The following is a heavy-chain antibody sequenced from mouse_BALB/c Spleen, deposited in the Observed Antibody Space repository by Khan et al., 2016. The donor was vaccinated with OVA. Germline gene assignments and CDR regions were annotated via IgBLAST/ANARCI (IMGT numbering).Heavy chain of an antibody. CDR3: ARQPYYHYYLMDY. V-gene: IGHV2-6-1*01. Sequence: VQLQQSGPGLVAPSQSLSITCTISGFSLTNYGVHWVRQPPGQGLEWLVVIWSDGSTTYNSALKSRLSISKDNSKSQVFLKMNSLQTDDTAMYYCARQPYYHYYLMDYWGQGTSVTVSS. CDR1: GFSLTNYG. J-gene: IGHJ4*01. D-gene: IGHD2-10*01. CDR2: IWSDGST.